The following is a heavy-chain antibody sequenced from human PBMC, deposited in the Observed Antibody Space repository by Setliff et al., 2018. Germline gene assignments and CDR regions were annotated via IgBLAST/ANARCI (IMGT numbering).Heavy chain of an antibody. J-gene: IGHJ4*02. D-gene: IGHD1-1*01. CDR1: GGSISSSSHY. V-gene: IGHV4-39*07. CDR2: IYYTGST. CDR3: ARDMGQPYYFES. Sequence: SETLSLTCTVSGGSISSSSHYWGWIRQPPGKGLEWIGSIYYTGSTHYNPSLKSRVTMSVDTSKRQFSLKLGPATAADTAVYYCARDMGQPYYFESWGLGTLVTVSS.